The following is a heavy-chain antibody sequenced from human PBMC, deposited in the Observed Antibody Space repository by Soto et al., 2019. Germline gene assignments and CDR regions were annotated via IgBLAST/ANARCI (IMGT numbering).Heavy chain of an antibody. CDR3: ARRSYYGSGSIFDY. V-gene: IGHV4-39*01. J-gene: IGHJ4*02. Sequence: SENLSLTCTVSGGSISSSGYYWGWIRQPPGKGLEWVGNIYYSGSTNYNPSLKSRVTISVDTSKNQFSLKVSSVTAADTAVYYCARRSYYGSGSIFDYWGQGTLVTVSS. CDR2: IYYSGST. CDR1: GGSISSSGYY. D-gene: IGHD3-10*01.